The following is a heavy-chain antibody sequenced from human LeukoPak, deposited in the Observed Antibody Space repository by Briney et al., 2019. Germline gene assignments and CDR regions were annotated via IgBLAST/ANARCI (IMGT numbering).Heavy chain of an antibody. V-gene: IGHV1-18*01. CDR3: ARDMTYYYGSGTSYGMDV. D-gene: IGHD3-10*01. J-gene: IGHJ6*02. CDR2: ISAYNGNT. CDR1: GYTFTSYG. Sequence: ASVKVSCKASGYTFTSYGISWVRQAPGQGLEWMGWISAYNGNTNYAQKLQGGVTMTTDTSTSTAYMELRSLRSDDTAVYYCARDMTYYYGSGTSYGMDVWGQGTTVTVSS.